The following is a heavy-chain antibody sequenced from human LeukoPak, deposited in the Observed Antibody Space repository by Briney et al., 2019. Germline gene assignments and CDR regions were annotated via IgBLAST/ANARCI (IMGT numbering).Heavy chain of an antibody. J-gene: IGHJ4*02. V-gene: IGHV4-34*01. D-gene: IGHD2-2*01. Sequence: PSDTLSLTCAVYSGSFSGYYWSWIRQPPGKGLEWIGELKHSGSNNYNPSLKSRVTISIDTSKNHFSLKLTSVTAADTAVYYCARRGGYCSSTSCYAYSYFDNWGQGTLVTVSS. CDR2: LKHSGSN. CDR1: SGSFSGYY. CDR3: ARRGGYCSSTSCYAYSYFDN.